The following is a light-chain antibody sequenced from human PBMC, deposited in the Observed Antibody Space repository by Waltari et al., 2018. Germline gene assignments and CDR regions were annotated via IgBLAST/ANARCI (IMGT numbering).Light chain of an antibody. CDR2: WAS. V-gene: IGKV4-1*01. Sequence: DIVMTQSPDSLAGSLGERATIHCKSSQSVLYSATNKNYLAWYQQKPGQPPKLLIYWASTRESGVPDRFSGSGSGTDFTLTISSLQAEDVAVYYCQQYYSTPPLTFGGGTKVEIK. J-gene: IGKJ4*01. CDR3: QQYYSTPPLT. CDR1: QSVLYSATNKNY.